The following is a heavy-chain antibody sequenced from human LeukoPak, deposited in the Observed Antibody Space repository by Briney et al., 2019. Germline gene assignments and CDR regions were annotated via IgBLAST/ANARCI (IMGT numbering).Heavy chain of an antibody. J-gene: IGHJ4*02. CDR1: GFTFDDYT. CDR3: AKEGDIYYDSSGYFDY. CDR2: ISWDGGST. D-gene: IGHD3-22*01. V-gene: IGHV3-43*01. Sequence: GRSLRLSCAASGFTFDDYTMHWVRQAPGKGLEWVSLISWDGGSTYYADSVKGRFTISRDNSKNSLYLQMNSLRTEDTALYYCAKEGDIYYDSSGYFDYWGQGTLVTVSS.